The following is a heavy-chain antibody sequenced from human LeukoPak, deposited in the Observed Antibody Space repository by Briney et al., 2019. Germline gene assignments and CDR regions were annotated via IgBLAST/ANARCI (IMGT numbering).Heavy chain of an antibody. CDR1: GFTVSSNY. V-gene: IGHV3-53*01. CDR2: IYSGGST. J-gene: IGHJ6*02. Sequence: PGGSLRLSCAASGFTVSSNYMSWVRQAPGKGLEWVSVIYSGGSTYYADSVKGRFTISRDNAKNSLYLQMNSLRAEDTAVYYCAREGQLPPVWYYYGMDVWGQGTTVTVSS. D-gene: IGHD2-2*01. CDR3: AREGQLPPVWYYYGMDV.